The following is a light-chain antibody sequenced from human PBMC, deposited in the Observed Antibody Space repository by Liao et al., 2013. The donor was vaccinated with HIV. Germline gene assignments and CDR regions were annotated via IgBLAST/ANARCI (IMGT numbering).Light chain of an antibody. CDR2: KDS. J-gene: IGLJ1*01. CDR3: QTWDSKMSGGERTAWDSTIAYV. V-gene: IGLV3-1*01. Sequence: SSALTQPPSVSVSPGQTATITCSGDSLGDKFVAWYQKKPGQSPVAVIYKDSRRPAGIPERFSGSNSGNTATLTISGTQAMDEADYYCQTWDSKMSGGERTAWDSTIAYVFGTGTKVTVL. CDR1: SLGDKF.